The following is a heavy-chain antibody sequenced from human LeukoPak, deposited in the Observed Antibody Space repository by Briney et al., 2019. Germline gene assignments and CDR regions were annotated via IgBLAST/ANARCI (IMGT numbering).Heavy chain of an antibody. CDR3: ARDGLRRPPTPYCGGDCPLDY. J-gene: IGHJ4*02. D-gene: IGHD2-21*02. CDR1: GFTFSSYT. Sequence: GGSLRLSCAASGFTFSSYTMTWVRQAPGEGLEWVSGISGSGDTTYYADSVKGRFTISRDNAKNSLYLQMNSLRVEDTAMYYCARDGLRRPPTPYCGGDCPLDYWGQGTLVSVSS. V-gene: IGHV3-23*01. CDR2: ISGSGDTT.